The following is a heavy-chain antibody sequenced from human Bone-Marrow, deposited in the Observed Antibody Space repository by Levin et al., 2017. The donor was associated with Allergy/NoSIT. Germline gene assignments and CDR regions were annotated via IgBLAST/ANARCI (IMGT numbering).Heavy chain of an antibody. V-gene: IGHV4-34*01. Sequence: SETLYLTCGAFGGFFSGYYWSWVRQPPGGGLEWIAEINYGGTTEYNPSLKSRVTISVDTSNTQVSLQMTSVTADDTAVYYCARGRGRWLLPVWGQGTLVTVSS. J-gene: IGHJ4*02. CDR3: ARGRGRWLLPV. CDR2: INYGGTT. CDR1: GGFFSGYY. D-gene: IGHD2-15*01.